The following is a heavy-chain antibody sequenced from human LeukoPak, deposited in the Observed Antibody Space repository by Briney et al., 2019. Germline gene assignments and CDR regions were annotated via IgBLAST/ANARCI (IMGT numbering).Heavy chain of an antibody. Sequence: GASVKVSCKASGGTFSSYATSWVRQAPGQGLEWMGGIIPIFGTANYAQKFQGRVTITTDESTSTAYMELSSLRSEDTAVYYCARARLYYYDSSGYHPLGAFDIWGQGTMVTVSS. D-gene: IGHD3-22*01. CDR3: ARARLYYYDSSGYHPLGAFDI. V-gene: IGHV1-69*05. J-gene: IGHJ3*02. CDR2: IIPIFGTA. CDR1: GGTFSSYA.